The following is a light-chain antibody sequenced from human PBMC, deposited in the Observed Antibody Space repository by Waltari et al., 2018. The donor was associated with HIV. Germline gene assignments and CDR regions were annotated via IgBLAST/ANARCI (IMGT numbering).Light chain of an antibody. CDR1: SSDVGDSTY. CDR2: DVG. V-gene: IGLV2-11*01. Sequence: QSALTQPRSVSGSPGQSVTISCTGTSSDVGDSTYVSWYRQNPGKVPKLIIYDVGKRPPGVPDRFSGSRSGNTASLTISGLQAEDEADYFCCSYAGNYSYVFGSGSRVTVL. CDR3: CSYAGNYSYV. J-gene: IGLJ1*01.